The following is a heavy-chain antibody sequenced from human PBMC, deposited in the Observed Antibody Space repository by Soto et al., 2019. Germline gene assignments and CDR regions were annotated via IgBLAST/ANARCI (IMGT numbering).Heavy chain of an antibody. CDR3: STRAYDTNGYYRFDP. J-gene: IGHJ5*01. CDR1: GDSIRSDY. Sequence: QVQLQESGPGLVKPSETLSLTCSVSGDSIRSDYWSWIRHLPGEGLEWIGYKFHSGSSSSNPSLKSRVTMLIDTSKNQFSLRLTSVTAADTAMYYCSTRAYDTNGYYRFDPWGQGTLVTVSS. D-gene: IGHD3-22*01. CDR2: KFHSGSS. V-gene: IGHV4-59*12.